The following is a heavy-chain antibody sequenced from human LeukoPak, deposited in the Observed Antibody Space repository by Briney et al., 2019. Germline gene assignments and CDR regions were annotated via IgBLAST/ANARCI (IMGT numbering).Heavy chain of an antibody. CDR2: IYYSGST. CDR3: AREAMAARSPMLRDY. V-gene: IGHV4-39*07. D-gene: IGHD5-18*01. CDR1: GGSISSSSYY. J-gene: IGHJ4*02. Sequence: SETLSLTCTVSGGSISSSSYYWGWIRQPPGKGLEWIGSIYYSGSTYYNPSLKSRVTISVDTSKNQFSLKLSSVTAADTAVYYCAREAMAARSPMLRDYWGQGTLVTVSS.